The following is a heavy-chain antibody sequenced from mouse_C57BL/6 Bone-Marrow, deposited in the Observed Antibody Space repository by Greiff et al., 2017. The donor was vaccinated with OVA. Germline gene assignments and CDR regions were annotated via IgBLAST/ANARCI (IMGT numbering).Heavy chain of an antibody. J-gene: IGHJ2*01. V-gene: IGHV1-76*01. D-gene: IGHD1-1*01. CDR3: ARGDYYGSSPFDY. Sequence: QVQLKESGAELVRPGASVKLSCKASGYTFTDYYINWVKQRPGQGLEWIARIYPGSGNTYYNEKFKGKATLTAEKSSSTAYMQLSSLTSEDSAVYFCARGDYYGSSPFDYWGQGTTLTVSS. CDR2: IYPGSGNT. CDR1: GYTFTDYY.